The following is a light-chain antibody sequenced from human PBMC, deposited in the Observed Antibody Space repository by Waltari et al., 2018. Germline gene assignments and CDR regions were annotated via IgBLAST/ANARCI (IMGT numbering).Light chain of an antibody. V-gene: IGKV4-1*01. CDR2: WAS. J-gene: IGKJ2*01. CDR1: QSVFYSSNHKNN. Sequence: DIVMTQSPASLAVSPGESATINLKSIQSVFYSSNHKNNLAGYQQKPGQPPKLLMYWASTRESGVPDLFSGSGSGTDFTLTISSLQAEDVAVYYCQQYFGTPPYTFGQGTKLEIK. CDR3: QQYFGTPPYT.